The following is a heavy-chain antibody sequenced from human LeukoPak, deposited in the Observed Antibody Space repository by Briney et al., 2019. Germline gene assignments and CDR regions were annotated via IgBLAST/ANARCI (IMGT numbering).Heavy chain of an antibody. CDR1: GYTFTGYY. CDR2: IYPSGGST. D-gene: IGHD2-15*01. V-gene: IGHV1-46*01. Sequence: ASVKVSCKASGYTFTGYYMHWVRQAPGQGPEWMGIIYPSGGSTTYAQKFQGRVTMTRDMSTGTVYMELSSLRSEDTAVYYCAIGYCRGGSCDDEPGDAFDIWGQGTMVAVSS. CDR3: AIGYCRGGSCDDEPGDAFDI. J-gene: IGHJ3*02.